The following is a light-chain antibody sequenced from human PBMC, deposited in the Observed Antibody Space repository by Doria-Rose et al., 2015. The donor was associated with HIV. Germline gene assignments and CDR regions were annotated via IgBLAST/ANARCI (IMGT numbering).Light chain of an antibody. CDR3: CSFAASSTSLI. J-gene: IGLJ2*01. Sequence: NPLIDDVNKRPSGVSSRCSGSKSGNTASLTISGLQPEDEADYYCCSFAASSTSLIFGGGTKLTVL. CDR2: DVN. V-gene: IGLV2-23*02.